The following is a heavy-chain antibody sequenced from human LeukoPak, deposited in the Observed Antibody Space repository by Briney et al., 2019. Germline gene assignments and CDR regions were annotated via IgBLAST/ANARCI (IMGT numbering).Heavy chain of an antibody. CDR2: INHSGST. D-gene: IGHD6-19*01. V-gene: IGHV4-34*01. J-gene: IGHJ5*02. Sequence: PSETLSLTCAVCGGSFSGYYWSWIRQPPGKGLEWIGAINHSGSTNYNPSLKSRLTISVDTSKNQFSLKLSSVTAADTAVYYCARGGSGWYGWFDRWGQGTLVTVSS. CDR1: GGSFSGYY. CDR3: ARGGSGWYGWFDR.